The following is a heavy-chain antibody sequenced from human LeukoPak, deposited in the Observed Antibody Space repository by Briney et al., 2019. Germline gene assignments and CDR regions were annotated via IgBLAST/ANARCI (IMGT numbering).Heavy chain of an antibody. Sequence: GGSLRLSCAASAISFSTYAVAWLRQAPGKGLEWVSAIRGSGVITFYADSVKGRFTISRDNSKNTLYLQMNSLRAEDTAVYYCAKGGNWGYWGQGTLVTVSS. J-gene: IGHJ4*02. D-gene: IGHD3-16*01. CDR1: AISFSTYA. V-gene: IGHV3-23*01. CDR2: IRGSGVIT. CDR3: AKGGNWGY.